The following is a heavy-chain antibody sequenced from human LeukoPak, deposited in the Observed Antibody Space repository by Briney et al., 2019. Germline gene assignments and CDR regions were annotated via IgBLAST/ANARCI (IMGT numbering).Heavy chain of an antibody. CDR1: GFTFSSYW. D-gene: IGHD3-10*01. CDR2: IKQNGSEK. CDR3: ARERGSGSYHPFDP. Sequence: GGSLRLSCVASGFTFSSYWMSWVRQTPGKGPEWVANIKQNGSEKNYVDSVKGRFTISRDNAKNSLYLQMNSLRADDTAVYYCARERGSGSYHPFDPWGQGTLATVSS. V-gene: IGHV3-7*01. J-gene: IGHJ5*02.